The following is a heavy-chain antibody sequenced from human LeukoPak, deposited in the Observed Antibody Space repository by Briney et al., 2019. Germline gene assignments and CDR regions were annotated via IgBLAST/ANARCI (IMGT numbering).Heavy chain of an antibody. V-gene: IGHV3-7*01. D-gene: IGHD3-10*01. J-gene: IGHJ4*02. CDR1: GFTFSSYW. Sequence: GGSLRLSCAASGFTFSSYWMSWVRQAPGKGLEWVANIKEDGNEKYDVDSVRGRFTISRDNAKNSLYLQMNSLRAEDTAVYYCARDPSTRGPKGFDYWGQGTLVTVSS. CDR2: IKEDGNEK. CDR3: ARDPSTRGPKGFDY.